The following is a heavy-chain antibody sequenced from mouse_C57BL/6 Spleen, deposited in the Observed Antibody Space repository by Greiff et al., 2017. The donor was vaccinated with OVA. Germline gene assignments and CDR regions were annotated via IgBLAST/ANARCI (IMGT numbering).Heavy chain of an antibody. J-gene: IGHJ4*01. CDR3: ARHERVPDAMDY. CDR1: GYTFTEYT. CDR2: VYPGSGSI. Sequence: QVQLQQSGAELVKPGASVKLSCKASGYTFTEYTIHWVKQRSGQGLEWIGWVYPGSGSIKYNEKFKDKATWTADKSSSTVYMELSRLTYEDSAVYFCARHERVPDAMDYWGQGTSVTVSS. V-gene: IGHV1-62-2*01.